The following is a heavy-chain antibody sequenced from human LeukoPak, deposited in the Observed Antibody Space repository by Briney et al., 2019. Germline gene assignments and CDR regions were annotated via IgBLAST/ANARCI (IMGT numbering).Heavy chain of an antibody. CDR3: TTGLWFGELQYYFDY. D-gene: IGHD3-10*01. Sequence: GGSLRLSCAASGFTFSNAWMSWVRQAPGKGLEWVGRIKSKTDGGTTDYAAPVKGRFTISRDDSKNTLYLQMNSLKTEDTAVYYCTTGLWFGELQYYFDYWGQGTLVTVSS. J-gene: IGHJ4*02. CDR1: GFTFSNAW. CDR2: IKSKTDGGTT. V-gene: IGHV3-15*01.